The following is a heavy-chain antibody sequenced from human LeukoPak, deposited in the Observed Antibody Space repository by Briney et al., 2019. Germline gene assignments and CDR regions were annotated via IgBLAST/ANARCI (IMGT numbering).Heavy chain of an antibody. V-gene: IGHV3-23*01. Sequence: PGGSLRLSCAASGFTFSSYAMSWVRQAPGKGLEWVSAISGSGGSTYYADSVKGRFTISKDNSKNTLFLQMNSLRGEDTAIYYCAGHADHGSVSFPFDYWGQGTLVTVSS. CDR2: ISGSGGST. CDR1: GFTFSSYA. J-gene: IGHJ4*02. CDR3: AGHADHGSVSFPFDY. D-gene: IGHD4-17*01.